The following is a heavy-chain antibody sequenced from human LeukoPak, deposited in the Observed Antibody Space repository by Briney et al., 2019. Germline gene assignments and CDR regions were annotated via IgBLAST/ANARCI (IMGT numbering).Heavy chain of an antibody. CDR3: ARDRGYYDSGRYVPLDY. Sequence: PGGSLRLSCAASGFTFISYSMNWVRQAPGKGLELVSSISSSSSSIYYADSVKGRFTISRDNAKNSLYLQMNSLRAEDTAMYYCARDRGYYDSGRYVPLDYWGQGTLVTVSS. CDR2: ISSSSSSI. V-gene: IGHV3-21*01. CDR1: GFTFISYS. D-gene: IGHD3-10*01. J-gene: IGHJ4*02.